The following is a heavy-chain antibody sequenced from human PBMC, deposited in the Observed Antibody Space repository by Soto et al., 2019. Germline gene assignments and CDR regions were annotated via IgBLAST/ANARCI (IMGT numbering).Heavy chain of an antibody. CDR2: ISAYNGNT. CDR1: GYTFTSYG. D-gene: IGHD6-19*01. CDR3: ARAPPGIAVAGTSGY. Sequence: ASVKVSCKASGYTFTSYGISWVRQAPGQGLEWMGWISAYNGNTNYAQKLQGRVTMTTDTSTSTAFMELRSLRSDGTAVYYCARAPPGIAVAGTSGYWGQGXLVTVYS. V-gene: IGHV1-18*01. J-gene: IGHJ4*02.